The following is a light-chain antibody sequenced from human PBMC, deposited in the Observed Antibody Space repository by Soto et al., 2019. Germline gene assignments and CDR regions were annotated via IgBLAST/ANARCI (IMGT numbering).Light chain of an antibody. Sequence: DIQMTQSPSSLSASVGDRVTITGQASQDISNYLNWYQQKPGKAPKLLIYDASNLETGVPSRFSGSGSGTDFTFTISSLQPEDIATYYCQQGLSFGGGTKVEIK. CDR2: DAS. CDR3: QQGLS. CDR1: QDISNY. J-gene: IGKJ4*01. V-gene: IGKV1-33*01.